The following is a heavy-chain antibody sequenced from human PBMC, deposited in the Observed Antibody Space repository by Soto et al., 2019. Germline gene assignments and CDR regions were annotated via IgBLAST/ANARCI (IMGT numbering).Heavy chain of an antibody. V-gene: IGHV3-23*01. J-gene: IGHJ4*02. D-gene: IGHD1-26*01. CDR3: AKHAHRSTREFDY. Sequence: GGSLRLSCAASGFTFSSYAMSWVRQAPEKGLEWVSAISGSGGSTYYAESVKGRITISRDNSKNTLYLQMNSLRAEDTAVYYCAKHAHRSTREFDYWGQGTLVTVSS. CDR2: ISGSGGST. CDR1: GFTFSSYA.